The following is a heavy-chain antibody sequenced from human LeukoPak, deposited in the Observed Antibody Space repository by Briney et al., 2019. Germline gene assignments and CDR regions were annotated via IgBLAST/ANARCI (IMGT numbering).Heavy chain of an antibody. CDR2: INSDGSST. V-gene: IGHV3-74*01. CDR1: GFTFSSYW. Sequence: GGSLRLSCAASGFTFSSYWMHWVRQAPGKGLVWVSRINSDGSSTTYADSVKGRFTISRGNAKNTLYLQMNSLRAEDTAVYYCARDPRGYLAAAGIDYWGQGTLVTVSS. J-gene: IGHJ4*02. D-gene: IGHD6-13*01. CDR3: ARDPRGYLAAAGIDY.